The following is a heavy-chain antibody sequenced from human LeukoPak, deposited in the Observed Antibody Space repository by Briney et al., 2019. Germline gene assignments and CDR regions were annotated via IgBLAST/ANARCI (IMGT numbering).Heavy chain of an antibody. D-gene: IGHD1-26*01. CDR3: ANGIYSRFFDK. CDR1: GFTSSNYW. CDR2: IKQDGNEK. J-gene: IGHJ4*02. V-gene: IGHV3-7*01. Sequence: GGSLRLSCAASGFTSSNYWMTWVRQAPGKGLEWVANIKQDGNEKYYVDSVKGRFTISKDNAKNSLYLQMNSLRAEDTAVYYCANGIYSRFFDKWGQGTLVTVSS.